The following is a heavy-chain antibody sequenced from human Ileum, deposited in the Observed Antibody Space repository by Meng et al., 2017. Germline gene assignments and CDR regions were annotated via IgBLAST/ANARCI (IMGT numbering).Heavy chain of an antibody. D-gene: IGHD3-10*01. CDR3: ARGGYASGNFYTEFDH. V-gene: IGHV4-38-2*02. J-gene: IGHJ4*02. CDR2: IYYNGNT. Sequence: SETLSLTCTVSGYSISSGYYWGWIRQPPGKGLEWIGSIYYNGNTYYSLSLKTRVSMSVDTSKNQFSLRLSSVTAADTAVYYCARGGYASGNFYTEFDHWGQGTLVTSPQ. CDR1: GYSISSGYY.